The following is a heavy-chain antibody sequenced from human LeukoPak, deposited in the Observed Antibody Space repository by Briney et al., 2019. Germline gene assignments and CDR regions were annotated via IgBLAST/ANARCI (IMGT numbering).Heavy chain of an antibody. V-gene: IGHV3-48*02. D-gene: IGHD1-26*01. Sequence: GGSLRLSCAASGFSFSSYSMNWVRQAPGKGLEWVSYISSGSDTIYFADSVKGRFTISRDNAKNSLSLQMNSLRDEDTAVYYCARYSFAAFDIWGQGTMVTVSP. CDR2: ISSGSDTI. J-gene: IGHJ3*02. CDR3: ARYSFAAFDI. CDR1: GFSFSSYS.